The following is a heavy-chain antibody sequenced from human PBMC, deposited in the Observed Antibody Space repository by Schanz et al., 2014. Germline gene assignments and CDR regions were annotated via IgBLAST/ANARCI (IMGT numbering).Heavy chain of an antibody. J-gene: IGHJ4*02. CDR1: GFTISSYS. V-gene: IGHV3-33*08. Sequence: VHLVESGGGLVKRGGSLRLSCAASGFTISSYSMNWVRQAPGKGLEWVAVIWSDGSTKYYADSVKGRFTISRDNAKNTLYLQMNSLRAEDTAVYYCARANYRRKINFDYWGRGTLVTVSS. D-gene: IGHD3-10*01. CDR2: IWSDGSTK. CDR3: ARANYRRKINFDY.